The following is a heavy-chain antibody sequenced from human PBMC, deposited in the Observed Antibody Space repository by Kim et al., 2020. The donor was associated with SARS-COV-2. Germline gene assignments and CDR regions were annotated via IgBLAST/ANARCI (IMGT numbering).Heavy chain of an antibody. D-gene: IGHD2-8*02. J-gene: IGHJ3*02. CDR3: AIGPSCTGAGCYGDAFDI. Sequence: GGSLRLSCADSAFSIRPYGMSWVRQTPGKGLEWVSSISRNGSNTYYAASVRDRFTISRDNNRNILNLEMSSLRVEDTAVYYCAIGPSCTGAGCYGDAFDIWGQGTAVTVSS. V-gene: IGHV3-23*05. CDR1: AFSIRPYG. CDR2: ISRNGSNT.